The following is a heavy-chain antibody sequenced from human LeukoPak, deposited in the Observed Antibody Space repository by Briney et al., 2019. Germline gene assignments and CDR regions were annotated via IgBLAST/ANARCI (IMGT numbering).Heavy chain of an antibody. CDR3: AGPTSIIPASNIYYYYYAMDL. V-gene: IGHV1-46*01. J-gene: IGHJ6*02. Sequence: ASVKVSCKASGYTFTSYYIHWVRRAPGQGLEWMGIISPSGGYTSYAEKFQGRVTMTRDTSTSTVYMELSSLRSEDTAVYYCAGPTSIIPASNIYYYYYAMDLWGQGTTVTVSS. CDR1: GYTFTSYY. CDR2: ISPSGGYT. D-gene: IGHD2-2*01.